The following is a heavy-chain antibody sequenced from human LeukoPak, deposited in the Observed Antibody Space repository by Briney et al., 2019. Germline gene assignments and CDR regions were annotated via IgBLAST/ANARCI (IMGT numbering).Heavy chain of an antibody. V-gene: IGHV3-48*01. Sequence: PGGSLRLSCAASGFTFSSYSMNWVRQAPGKGLEWVSYISSSSSTIYYADSVKGRFTISRDNAKNSLYLQMNSLRAEDTAVYYCAGGEYDFWSGYLDAFDTWGQGTMVTVSS. CDR3: AGGEYDFWSGYLDAFDT. CDR1: GFTFSSYS. D-gene: IGHD3-3*01. CDR2: ISSSSSTI. J-gene: IGHJ3*02.